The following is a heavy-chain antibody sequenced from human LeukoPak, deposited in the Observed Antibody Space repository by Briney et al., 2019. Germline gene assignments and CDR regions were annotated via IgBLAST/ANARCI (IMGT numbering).Heavy chain of an antibody. Sequence: PSETLSLTCTVSGGSISSGDYYWSWIRQPPGKGLEWIGYIYYSGSTYYNPSLKSRVTISVDTSKNQFSLKLSSVTAADTAVYYCARAAQEPLPAATRYNWFDPWGQGTLVTVSS. CDR2: IYYSGST. CDR1: GGSISSGDYY. V-gene: IGHV4-30-4*08. J-gene: IGHJ5*02. CDR3: ARAAQEPLPAATRYNWFDP. D-gene: IGHD2-2*01.